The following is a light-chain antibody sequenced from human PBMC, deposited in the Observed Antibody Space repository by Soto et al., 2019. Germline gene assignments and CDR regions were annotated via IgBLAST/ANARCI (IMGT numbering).Light chain of an antibody. J-gene: IGKJ4*01. V-gene: IGKV1-12*01. CDR3: KLADGLPALT. CDR1: QDAGSW. Sequence: DIQMTQSPPYVSASVGDRVTISCRAFQDAGSWLSWFHQKPGGAPNLLIFHTSRKKSGVPPRFAGGGSGSEFKLTISSLQPKDFGNCYSKLADGLPALTFSGGT. CDR2: HTS.